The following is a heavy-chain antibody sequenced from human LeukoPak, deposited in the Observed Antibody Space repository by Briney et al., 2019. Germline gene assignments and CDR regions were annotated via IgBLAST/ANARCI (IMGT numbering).Heavy chain of an antibody. CDR3: ARGARGNYYYYYYMDV. Sequence: SETLSLTCAVSGGSISSGGYSWSWIRQPPGKGLEWIGYIYYSGSTYYNPSLKSRVTISVDTSKNQFSLKLSSVTAADTAVYYCARGARGNYYYYYYMDVWGKGTTVTISS. CDR2: IYYSGST. CDR1: GGSISSGGYS. V-gene: IGHV4-30-4*07. J-gene: IGHJ6*03.